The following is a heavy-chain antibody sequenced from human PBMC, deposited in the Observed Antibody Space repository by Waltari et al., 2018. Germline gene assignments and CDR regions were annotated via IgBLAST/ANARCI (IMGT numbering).Heavy chain of an antibody. J-gene: IGHJ4*02. CDR1: GGSFSGYY. D-gene: IGHD2-2*01. V-gene: IGHV4-34*01. CDR2: INHSGST. CDR3: AARYCSSTSCFLHFDY. Sequence: QVQLQQWGAGLLKPSETLSLTCAVYGGSFSGYYWRWIRQPPGKGLEWIGEINHSGSTNYNPSLKSRVTISVDTSKNQFSLKLSSVTAADTAVYYCAARYCSSTSCFLHFDYWGQGTLVTVSS.